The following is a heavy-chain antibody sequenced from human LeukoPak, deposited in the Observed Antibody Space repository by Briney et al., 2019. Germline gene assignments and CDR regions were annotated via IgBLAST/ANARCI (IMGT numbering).Heavy chain of an antibody. V-gene: IGHV3-30-3*01. CDR2: ISYDGSNK. Sequence: GGSLRLSCAASGFTFSSYAMHWVRQAPGKALQWVAVISYDGSNKYYADSVKGRFTISRDNSKNTLYLQMNSLRSEDTAVYYCASLGVSPNRVGMDVWGQGTTVTVSS. CDR3: ASLGVSPNRVGMDV. D-gene: IGHD1-14*01. J-gene: IGHJ6*02. CDR1: GFTFSSYA.